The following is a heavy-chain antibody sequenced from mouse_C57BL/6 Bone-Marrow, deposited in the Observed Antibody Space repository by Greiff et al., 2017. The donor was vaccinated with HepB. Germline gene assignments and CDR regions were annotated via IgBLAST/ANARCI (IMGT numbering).Heavy chain of an antibody. D-gene: IGHD1-1*01. V-gene: IGHV7-4*01. J-gene: IGHJ3*01. CDR1: GFTFNDYQ. CDR2: IRNKANGYTT. Sequence: EVNVVESGGGLVQPGASLRLSCAASGFTFNDYQLSWVRPAPGKAPEWLALIRNKANGYTTEYTASVKGRFTISRDNSQNILYLQMNTLRAEDSATYYCVKAVSSGSSYTWFAYWGQGTLVTVSA. CDR3: VKAVSSGSSYTWFAY.